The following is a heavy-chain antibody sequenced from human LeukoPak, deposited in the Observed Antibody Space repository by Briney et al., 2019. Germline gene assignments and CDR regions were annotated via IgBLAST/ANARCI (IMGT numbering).Heavy chain of an antibody. J-gene: IGHJ4*02. CDR2: ISDSGGST. CDR1: GFTFSSYA. D-gene: IGHD6-19*01. Sequence: GGSLRLSCAASGFTFSSYAVSWVGQAPGKGLEWVSIISDSGGSTYYADSVKGRFTISRDNSKNTVYLQMISLRAEDTAVYHCAKEAGNAWSYFDYWGQGSLVTVSS. CDR3: AKEAGNAWSYFDY. V-gene: IGHV3-23*01.